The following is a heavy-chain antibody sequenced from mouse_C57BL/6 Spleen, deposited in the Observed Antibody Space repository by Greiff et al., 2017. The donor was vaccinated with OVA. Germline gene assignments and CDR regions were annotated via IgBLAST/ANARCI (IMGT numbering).Heavy chain of an antibody. D-gene: IGHD2-4*01. CDR3: ARGLRGPYYAMDY. CDR2: IDPSDSYT. Sequence: QVQLQQSGAELVKPGASVKLSCKASGYTFTSYWMQWVKQRPGQGLEWIGEIDPSDSYTNYNQKFKGKATLTVDTSSSTAYMQLSSLTSEDSAVYYCARGLRGPYYAMDYWGQGTSVTVSS. J-gene: IGHJ4*01. V-gene: IGHV1-50*01. CDR1: GYTFTSYW.